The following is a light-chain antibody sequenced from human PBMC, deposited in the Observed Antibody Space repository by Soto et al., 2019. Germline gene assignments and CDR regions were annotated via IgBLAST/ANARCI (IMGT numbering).Light chain of an antibody. J-gene: IGKJ1*01. V-gene: IGKV1-6*01. Sequence: AIQMTHSPSSLSASVGDTVTITCRASQGIRNDLGWYQQKPGKAPNLLIYDASSLQSGVPSRFSGSGSGTDFTLTISSLQPEDFATYYCLQDYNYPRTFGQGTKVDIK. CDR1: QGIRND. CDR3: LQDYNYPRT. CDR2: DAS.